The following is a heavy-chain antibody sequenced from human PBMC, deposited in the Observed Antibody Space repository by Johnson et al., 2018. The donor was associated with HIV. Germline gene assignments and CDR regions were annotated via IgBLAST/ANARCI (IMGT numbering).Heavy chain of an antibody. CDR3: AREAESSGRAGTFDI. V-gene: IGHV3-30*04. D-gene: IGHD3-22*01. CDR2: ISHDETTK. CDR1: GLTLNSLI. Sequence: QVQLVESGGGVVQPGTSLRLSCTISGLTLNSLIVHWVRQTPGKGLEWVGLISHDETTKAYADSVKGRFTISRDISTNTIYLEMNSLRPEDTALYYCAREAESSGRAGTFDIWGQGTLVTVSS. J-gene: IGHJ3*02.